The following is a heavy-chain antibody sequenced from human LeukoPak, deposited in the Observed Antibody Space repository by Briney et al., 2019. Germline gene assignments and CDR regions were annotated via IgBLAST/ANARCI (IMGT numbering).Heavy chain of an antibody. CDR3: ARDLPRSPGYDFWSGSGAFDI. D-gene: IGHD3-3*01. CDR2: IYHSGST. CDR1: GGSISSGGYY. J-gene: IGHJ3*02. Sequence: SQTLSLTCTVSGGSISSGGYYWSWIRQPPGKGLEWIGYIYHSGSTYYNPSLKSRVTISVDRSKNQFSLKLSSVTAADTAVYYCARDLPRSPGYDFWSGSGAFDIWGQGTMVTVSS. V-gene: IGHV4-30-2*01.